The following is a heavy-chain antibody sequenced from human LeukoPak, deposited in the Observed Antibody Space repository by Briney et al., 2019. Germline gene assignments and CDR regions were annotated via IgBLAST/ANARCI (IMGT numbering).Heavy chain of an antibody. CDR3: ARDFPRGIAATGIDY. CDR1: GGTFSSYA. CDR2: IIPIFGTA. Sequence: SVKVSCKASGGTFSSYAISWVRQAPGQGLEWMGGIIPIFGTANYAQKFQGRVTITADESTSTAYMELSSLRSEDTAVYYCARDFPRGIAATGIDYWGQGTLVTVSS. J-gene: IGHJ4*02. V-gene: IGHV1-69*13. D-gene: IGHD6-13*01.